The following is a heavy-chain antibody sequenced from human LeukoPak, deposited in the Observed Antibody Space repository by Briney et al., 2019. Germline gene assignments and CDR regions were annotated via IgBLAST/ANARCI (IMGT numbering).Heavy chain of an antibody. CDR1: GYTFTSYD. CDR2: MNPNSGNT. V-gene: IGHV1-8*01. Sequence: ASVKVSCKASGYTFTSYDINWVRQATGQGLEWMGWMNPNSGNTGYAQKFQGRVTMTRNTSMSTAYMELSSLRSEDTALYYCARGSSVCSSTSCYRWFDPWGQGTLVTVSS. D-gene: IGHD2-2*01. CDR3: ARGSSVCSSTSCYRWFDP. J-gene: IGHJ5*02.